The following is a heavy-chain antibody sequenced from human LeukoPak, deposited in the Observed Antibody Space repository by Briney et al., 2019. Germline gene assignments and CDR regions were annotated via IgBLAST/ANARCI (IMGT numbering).Heavy chain of an antibody. V-gene: IGHV4-38-2*01. J-gene: IGHJ6*03. CDR1: GYSISNGYY. CDR3: ARQHDSYYYYYIDV. Sequence: PSETLSLTCAVSGYSISNGYYWVWIRPPPGRGLEWIGSHYHSDSAYYNTSLRSRVSMSVDTSKNQFSLTLSFVTAADTAVYYCARQHDSYYYYYIDVWGSGTTATVSS. CDR2: HYHSDSA.